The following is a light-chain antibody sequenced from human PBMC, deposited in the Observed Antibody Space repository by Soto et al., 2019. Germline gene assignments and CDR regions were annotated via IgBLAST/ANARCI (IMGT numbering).Light chain of an antibody. V-gene: IGKV3-15*01. CDR2: GAS. J-gene: IGKJ1*01. CDR1: QSVSSN. CDR3: LQYKNWPWT. Sequence: EIVMTQSPATLSVSPGERATLSCRASQSVSSNLAWYQQKPGQVPRLLVHGASTRATGIPARFSGSGSGTEFTLTISSLQSEDFAVYYCLQYKNWPWTFGQGTKVDIK.